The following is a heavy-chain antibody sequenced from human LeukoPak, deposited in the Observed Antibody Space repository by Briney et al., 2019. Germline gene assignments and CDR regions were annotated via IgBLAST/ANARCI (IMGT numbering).Heavy chain of an antibody. Sequence: SGPALVKPTQTLTLTCTFSGFSLSTRAMCVSWIRQPPGKALEWLALIDYDDNKYFTTSLKTRLTISKDTSKNQVVLRMTNMDPVDTATYYCASGFSRNFENWGQGTLVTVSS. D-gene: IGHD3-3*02. CDR3: ASGFSRNFEN. CDR1: GFSLSTRAMC. J-gene: IGHJ4*02. CDR2: IDYDDNK. V-gene: IGHV2-70*01.